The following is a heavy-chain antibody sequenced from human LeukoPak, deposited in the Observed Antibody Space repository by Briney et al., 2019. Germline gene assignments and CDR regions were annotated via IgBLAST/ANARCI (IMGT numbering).Heavy chain of an antibody. CDR3: ARDRVYGSGSSVDY. CDR2: INPNSGGT. CDR1: GYTFTGYY. D-gene: IGHD3-10*01. J-gene: IGHJ4*02. V-gene: IGHV1-2*02. Sequence: ASVKVSCKASGYTFTGYYMHWVRQAPGLGLEWMGWINPNSGGTNYAQKFQGRVTMTRDTSISTAYMELSRLRSDDTAEYYCARDRVYGSGSSVDYWGQGTLVTVSS.